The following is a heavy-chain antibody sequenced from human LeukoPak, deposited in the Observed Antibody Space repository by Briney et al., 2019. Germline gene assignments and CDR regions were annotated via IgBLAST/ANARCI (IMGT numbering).Heavy chain of an antibody. V-gene: IGHV4-4*07. Sequence: PSETLSLTCTVSGGSISTYYWSWIRQPAGEGLEWIGRISTSGSANYNPSLKSRVTMSVGTSKNQFSLTLNSVTAADTAVYYCARLGVPAAITDYWGQGTLVTVSS. J-gene: IGHJ4*02. D-gene: IGHD2-2*02. CDR2: ISTSGSA. CDR3: ARLGVPAAITDY. CDR1: GGSISTYY.